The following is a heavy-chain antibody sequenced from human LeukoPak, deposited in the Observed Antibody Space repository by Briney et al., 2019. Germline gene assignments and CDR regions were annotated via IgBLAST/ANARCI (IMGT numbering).Heavy chain of an antibody. J-gene: IGHJ4*02. Sequence: GGSLRLSCAASGFTFSSYAMSWVRQAPGKGLEWVSGISGSGGGTYYADSVKGRFTIPRDSSKNTLYLQMNNLSAEDTAVYYCAKDRMGYSSSSCDYWGQGTLVTVSS. CDR2: ISGSGGGT. CDR1: GFTFSSYA. D-gene: IGHD6-6*01. V-gene: IGHV3-23*01. CDR3: AKDRMGYSSSSCDY.